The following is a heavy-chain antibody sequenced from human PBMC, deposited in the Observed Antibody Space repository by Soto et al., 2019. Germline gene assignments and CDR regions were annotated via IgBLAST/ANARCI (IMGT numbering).Heavy chain of an antibody. CDR2: IYYSGST. Sequence: SETLSLTCTVSGGSISSGGYYWSWIRQHPGKGLEWIGYIYYSGSTYYNPSLKSRVTISVDTSKNQFSLKLSSVTAADTAVYYCARDGLVDIVVGPAATYYYYYMDGWGKGTTVTLSS. D-gene: IGHD2-2*03. CDR3: ARDGLVDIVVGPAATYYYYYMDG. CDR1: GGSISSGGYY. J-gene: IGHJ6*03. V-gene: IGHV4-31*03.